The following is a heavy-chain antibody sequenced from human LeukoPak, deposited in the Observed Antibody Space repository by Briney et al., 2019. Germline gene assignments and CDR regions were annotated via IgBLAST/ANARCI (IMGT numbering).Heavy chain of an antibody. Sequence: GGSLRLSCAASGFTFSPYWMHWVRQAPGKGLVWVARITSDGSSTAYADSVKGRFTISRDNTKNTLYSQMNNLRAEDTAVYYCARARCSRTSCNTESDYWGQGTLVTVSS. CDR3: ARARCSRTSCNTESDY. CDR2: ITSDGSST. D-gene: IGHD2-2*01. J-gene: IGHJ4*02. V-gene: IGHV3-74*01. CDR1: GFTFSPYW.